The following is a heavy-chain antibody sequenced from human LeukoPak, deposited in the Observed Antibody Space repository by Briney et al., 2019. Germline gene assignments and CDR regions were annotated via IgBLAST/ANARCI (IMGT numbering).Heavy chain of an antibody. V-gene: IGHV3-33*01. J-gene: IGHJ4*02. D-gene: IGHD2-15*01. CDR1: GFIFSTYG. CDR3: ASQGLGYCTGGSCGSHDY. Sequence: GGSLRLSCVASGFIFSTYGMHWVRQAPGKGLGWVAVIWYDGSDKYYADSVKGRFTISRDNSKNTLYLQMNSLRAEDTAVYYCASQGLGYCTGGSCGSHDYWGQGTLVTVSS. CDR2: IWYDGSDK.